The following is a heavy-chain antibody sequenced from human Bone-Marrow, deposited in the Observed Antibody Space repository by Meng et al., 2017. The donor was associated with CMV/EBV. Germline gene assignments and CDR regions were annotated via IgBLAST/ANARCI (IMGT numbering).Heavy chain of an antibody. CDR2: IGIDDGKT. CDR3: ARDSGSSSWPNFQH. V-gene: IGHV1-18*01. J-gene: IGHJ1*01. CDR1: GYIFTSYG. Sequence: ASVKVSCKASGYIFTSYGITWVRQAPGQGLEWMGWIGIDDGKTNYAQKLQGRVTMTTDTSTRTAHMELRRMRSGDTAVYYCARDSGSSSWPNFQHWGQGTLVTVSS. D-gene: IGHD6-13*01.